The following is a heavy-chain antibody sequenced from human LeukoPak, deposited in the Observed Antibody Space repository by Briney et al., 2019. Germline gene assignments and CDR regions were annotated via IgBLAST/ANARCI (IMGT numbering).Heavy chain of an antibody. Sequence: GASVKVSCKASGYTFTSYYMHWVRQAPGQGLEWMGIINPSGGSTSYAQKFQGRVTMTRDTSISTAYMELSRLRSDDTAVYYCARVAVGATRGWTAAYFDYWGQGTLVTVSS. CDR1: GYTFTSYY. CDR3: ARVAVGATRGWTAAYFDY. CDR2: INPSGGST. V-gene: IGHV1-46*01. J-gene: IGHJ4*02. D-gene: IGHD1-26*01.